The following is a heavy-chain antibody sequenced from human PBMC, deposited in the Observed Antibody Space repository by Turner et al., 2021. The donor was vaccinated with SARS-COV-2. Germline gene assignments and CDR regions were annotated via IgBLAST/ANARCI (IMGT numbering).Heavy chain of an antibody. Sequence: QLQLQESGPGLVKPSATPSLTCTVSGGSISSSTYYWGWLRQPPGKELEGIGNIYYSGRTYYNPSLKRRVTISVDTSKNQFTLKLSSVTAADTAVYYCARLMDTAMDYYGMDVWGQGTTVTVSS. D-gene: IGHD5-18*01. CDR2: IYYSGRT. V-gene: IGHV4-39*01. CDR3: ARLMDTAMDYYGMDV. CDR1: GGSISSSTYY. J-gene: IGHJ6*02.